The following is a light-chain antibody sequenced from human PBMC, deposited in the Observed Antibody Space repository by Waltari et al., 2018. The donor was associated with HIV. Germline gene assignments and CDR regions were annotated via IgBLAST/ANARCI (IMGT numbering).Light chain of an antibody. J-gene: IGKJ2*01. V-gene: IGKV1-NL1*01. CDR1: QSVGDS. Sequence: DVQIALSPSSLSASVGDRVTVTCRASQSVGDSLAWYQQKPGQAPKRPHSGASTLESGVPSRFSGGGSGTDYNLTISSLQPEDSATYHCQQYYTLPYTFGQGTKLEIK. CDR2: GAS. CDR3: QQYYTLPYT.